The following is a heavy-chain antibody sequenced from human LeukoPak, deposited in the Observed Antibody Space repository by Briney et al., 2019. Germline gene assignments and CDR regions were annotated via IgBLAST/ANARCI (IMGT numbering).Heavy chain of an antibody. CDR1: GGSFSGYY. V-gene: IGHV4-34*01. Sequence: SETLSLTCAVYGGSFSGYYWSWIRQPPGKGLEWIGEINHSGSTNYNPSLKSRVTISVDTSKNQFSLKLSSVTAADTAVYYCAASYYDFWSGYYTDSDAFDIWGQGTMVTVSS. D-gene: IGHD3-3*01. CDR3: AASYYDFWSGYYTDSDAFDI. CDR2: INHSGST. J-gene: IGHJ3*02.